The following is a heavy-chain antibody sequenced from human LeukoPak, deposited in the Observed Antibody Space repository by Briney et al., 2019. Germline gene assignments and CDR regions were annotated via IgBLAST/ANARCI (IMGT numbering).Heavy chain of an antibody. CDR1: AASIRAYY. CDR2: FYYSVST. CDR3: ARHRGDAYTPFYFDQ. Sequence: SPTPSLTRTVAAASIRAYYCSWVRPTPGERPGWIGYFYYSVSTDSNPSLKSRVTITVDTSKNQFSLKLTPVTAADTALYYCARHRGDAYTPFYFDQGGLGTLVTVSS. V-gene: IGHV4-59*08. D-gene: IGHD5-24*01. J-gene: IGHJ4*02.